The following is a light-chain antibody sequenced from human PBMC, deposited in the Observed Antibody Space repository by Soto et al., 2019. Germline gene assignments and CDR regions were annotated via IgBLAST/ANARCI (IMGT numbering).Light chain of an antibody. V-gene: IGLV2-8*01. CDR1: SSDVGGYNY. Sequence: QSALTQPPSASGSPGQSVTISCTGTSSDVGGYNYVSWYQQYPGKAPKLMIYEVNTRPSGVPDRFSGSKSGNTASLTVSGLQAEDEADYYCSSYAGSNTVVFGGGTKLTVL. CDR3: SSYAGSNTVV. CDR2: EVN. J-gene: IGLJ2*01.